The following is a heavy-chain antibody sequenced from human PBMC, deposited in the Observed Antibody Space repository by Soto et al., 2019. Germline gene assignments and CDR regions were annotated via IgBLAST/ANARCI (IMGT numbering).Heavy chain of an antibody. CDR1: GFTFSSYA. CDR2: ISGSGGST. CDR3: AKGGRSYYRVSYFDY. D-gene: IGHD1-26*01. V-gene: IGHV3-23*01. Sequence: GGYLRLSCAASGFTFSSYAMSWVRQAPGKGLEWVSAISGSGGSTYYADSVMGRFTISRDNSKNTLYLQINNLRAEDTAVYYCAKGGRSYYRVSYFDYWGHGTLVTVSS. J-gene: IGHJ4*01.